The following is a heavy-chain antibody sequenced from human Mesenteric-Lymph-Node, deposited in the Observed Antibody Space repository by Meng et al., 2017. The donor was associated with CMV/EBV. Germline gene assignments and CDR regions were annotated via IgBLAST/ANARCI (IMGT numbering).Heavy chain of an antibody. CDR1: ISSSTW. J-gene: IGHJ3*02. V-gene: IGHV4-4*01. CDR2: IYHSGST. CDR3: ARDRVLGYCRGNNCPEGLDI. Sequence: ISSSTWWSWVRQPPGKGLEWIGQIYHSGSTNYNPSLISRVAISVDTSKNDFSLQLRSVTAADTAMYFCARDRVLGYCRGNNCPEGLDIWGQGTMVTVSS. D-gene: IGHD2-2*01.